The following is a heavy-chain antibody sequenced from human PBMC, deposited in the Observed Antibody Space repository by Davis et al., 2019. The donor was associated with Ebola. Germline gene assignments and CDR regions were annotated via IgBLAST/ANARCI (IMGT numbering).Heavy chain of an antibody. CDR1: GFTFSSYW. CDR2: IKQDGSEK. D-gene: IGHD3-10*01. Sequence: GESLKISCAASGFTFSSYWMSWVRQAPGKGLEWVANIKQDGSEKYYVDSVKGRFTISRDNAKNSLYLQMNSLRAEDTAVYYCARDRPYGSGSYPDAFDIWGQGTMVTVSS. J-gene: IGHJ3*02. V-gene: IGHV3-7*01. CDR3: ARDRPYGSGSYPDAFDI.